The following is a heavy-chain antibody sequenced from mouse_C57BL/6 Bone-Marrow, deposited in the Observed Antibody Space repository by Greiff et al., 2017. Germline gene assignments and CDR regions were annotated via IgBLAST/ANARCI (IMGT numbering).Heavy chain of an antibody. Sequence: VQLQQSGAELVRPGASVKLSCTASGFNIKDYYMHWVKQRPEQGLEWIGRIDPEDGDTEYAPKFQGKATMTADTSSNPASLQLSSLTSEDTAVYYCTTLGCFDYWGQGTTLTVSS. CDR3: TTLGCFDY. CDR2: IDPEDGDT. D-gene: IGHD4-1*01. V-gene: IGHV14-1*01. J-gene: IGHJ2*01. CDR1: GFNIKDYY.